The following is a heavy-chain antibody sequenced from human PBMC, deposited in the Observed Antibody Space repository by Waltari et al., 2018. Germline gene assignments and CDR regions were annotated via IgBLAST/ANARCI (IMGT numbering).Heavy chain of an antibody. CDR2: INPSAGST. V-gene: IGHV1-46*01. Sequence: QVQLVQSGAEVKKPGASVKISCKTSEYTFTSSYVHWVRQAPGQGLEWMGIINPSAGSTIYAQKFQGRVTMTRDMSTSTVYMELSSLRSEDTAVYYCASDTGALWMDVWGQGTTVTVSS. CDR3: ASDTGALWMDV. CDR1: EYTFTSSY. J-gene: IGHJ6*02. D-gene: IGHD2-21*01.